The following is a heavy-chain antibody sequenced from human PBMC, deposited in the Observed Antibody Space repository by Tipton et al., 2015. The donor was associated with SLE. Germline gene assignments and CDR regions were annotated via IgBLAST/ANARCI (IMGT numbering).Heavy chain of an antibody. V-gene: IGHV3-7*01. CDR2: IKQDGSEK. J-gene: IGHJ4*02. Sequence: SLRLSCTVSGFTFSNYWMSWVRQAPGKGLEWVANIKQDGSEKYYVDSVKGRYTISRDNAKNTLYLQMNSLGAEDTAVYYWGRVLSSDSLGIDYWGQGSLVTVSS. D-gene: IGHD2-15*01. CDR3: GRVLSSDSLGIDY. CDR1: GFTFSNYW.